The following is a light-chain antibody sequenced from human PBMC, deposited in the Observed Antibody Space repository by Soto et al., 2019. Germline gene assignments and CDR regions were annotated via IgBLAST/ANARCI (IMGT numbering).Light chain of an antibody. J-gene: IGKJ4*01. CDR1: QSVNSN. CDR2: GIS. Sequence: EMVMTQSPAILSVSPGESATLSCRASQSVNSNYLAWYQQHPDQPPRLLIYGISTRATGIPARFSGSGSGTEFTLTISSLQPDDFATYYCQQYENYPLTFGGGTKVE. CDR3: QQYENYPLT. V-gene: IGKV3-15*01.